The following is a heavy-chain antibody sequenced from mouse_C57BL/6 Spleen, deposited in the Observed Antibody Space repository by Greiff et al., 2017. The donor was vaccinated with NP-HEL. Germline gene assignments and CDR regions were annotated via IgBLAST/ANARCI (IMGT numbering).Heavy chain of an antibody. Sequence: QVQLQQPGAELVKPGASVKLSCKASGYTFTSYWMHWVKQRPGQGLEWIGMIHPNSGSTNYNEKFKSKATLTVDKSSSTAYMQLSSLTSEDSAVYYCARLGRGYAMDYWGQGTSVTVSS. CDR3: ARLGRGYAMDY. J-gene: IGHJ4*01. CDR1: GYTFTSYW. CDR2: IHPNSGST. V-gene: IGHV1-64*01. D-gene: IGHD4-1*01.